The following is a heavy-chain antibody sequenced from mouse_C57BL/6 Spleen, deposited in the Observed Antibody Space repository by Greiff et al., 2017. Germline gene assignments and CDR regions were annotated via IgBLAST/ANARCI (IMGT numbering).Heavy chain of an antibody. CDR3: AIQPNYYGSSYEAMDY. CDR2: IHPSDSDT. CDR1: GYTFTSYW. V-gene: IGHV1-74*01. D-gene: IGHD1-1*01. J-gene: IGHJ4*01. Sequence: VQLQQPGAELVKPGASVKVSCKASGYTFTSYWMHWVKQRPGQGLEWIGRIHPSDSDTNYNQKFKGKATLTVDKSSSTAYMQLSSLTSDDSAVYYCAIQPNYYGSSYEAMDYWGQGTSVTVSS.